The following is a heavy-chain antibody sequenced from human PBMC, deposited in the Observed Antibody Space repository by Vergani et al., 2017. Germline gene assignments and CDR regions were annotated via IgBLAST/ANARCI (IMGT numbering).Heavy chain of an antibody. V-gene: IGHV1-46*01. D-gene: IGHD3-10*01. CDR3: ASSYGSGRLLGY. Sequence: QVQLVQSGAEVKKPGASVKVSCKASGYTFTSYYMHWVRQAPGQGLEWLGIINPSGGSTSYAQKFQGRVTMTRDTSTSTVYMELSSLRSEDRAVYYCASSYGSGRLLGYWGQGTLVTVSA. CDR1: GYTFTSYY. CDR2: INPSGGST. J-gene: IGHJ4*02.